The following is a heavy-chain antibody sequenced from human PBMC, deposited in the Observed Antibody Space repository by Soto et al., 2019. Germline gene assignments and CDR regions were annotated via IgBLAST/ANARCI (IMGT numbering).Heavy chain of an antibody. V-gene: IGHV4-31*03. D-gene: IGHD5-12*01. J-gene: IGHJ6*03. CDR3: ARAEVAPGYYYMDV. CDR1: GGSISSGGHY. Sequence: SETLSLTCTVSGGSISSGGHYWSWIRQHPGKGLEWIGYIYYSGSTYYNPSLKSRVTISVDTSKNQFSLKLSSVTAEDTAVYYCARAEVAPGYYYMDVWGKGTTVTVSS. CDR2: IYYSGST.